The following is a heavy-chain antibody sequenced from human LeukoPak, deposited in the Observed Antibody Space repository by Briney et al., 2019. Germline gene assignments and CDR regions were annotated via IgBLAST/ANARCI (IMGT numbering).Heavy chain of an antibody. CDR1: GGSISSSNYY. V-gene: IGHV4-39*01. CDR3: ARHGITGTTSPLGY. J-gene: IGHJ4*02. D-gene: IGHD1-20*01. Sequence: SETLSLTCIVSGGSISSSNYYWGWIRQPPGKGLEWIGSISYSGSTYYNPSLKSRLTISVDTSRTQFSLKLSSVTAADTAVHYCARHGITGTTSPLGYWGQGTLVTVSS. CDR2: ISYSGST.